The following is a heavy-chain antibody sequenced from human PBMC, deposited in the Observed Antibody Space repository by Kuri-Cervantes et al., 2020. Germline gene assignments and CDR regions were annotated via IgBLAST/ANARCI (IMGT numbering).Heavy chain of an antibody. CDR1: GESFSGYY. CDR2: INHSGST. J-gene: IGHJ4*01. Sequence: GSLRLSCAVYGESFSGYYWSWIRQPPGKGLEWIGEINHSGSTNYNPSLKSRVTISVDTSKNQFSLKLSSMTAADTAVYYCARQDRYFDHWGQGTLVTVSS. CDR3: ARQDRYFDH. V-gene: IGHV4-34*01.